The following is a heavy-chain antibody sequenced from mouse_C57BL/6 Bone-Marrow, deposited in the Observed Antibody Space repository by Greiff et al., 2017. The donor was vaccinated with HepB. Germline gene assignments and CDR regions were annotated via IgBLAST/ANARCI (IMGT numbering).Heavy chain of an antibody. J-gene: IGHJ4*01. CDR1: EYTFTDYN. D-gene: IGHD2-12*01. CDR2: INPNNGGT. CDR3: ARGAAYYRTGYAMDY. Sequence: EVQLQQSGPELVKPGASVKIPCKASEYTFTDYNMDWVKQSHGKSLEWIGDINPNNGGTIYNQKFKGKATLTVDKSSSTAYMELRSLTSEDTAVYYCARGAAYYRTGYAMDYWGQGTSVTVSS. V-gene: IGHV1-18*01.